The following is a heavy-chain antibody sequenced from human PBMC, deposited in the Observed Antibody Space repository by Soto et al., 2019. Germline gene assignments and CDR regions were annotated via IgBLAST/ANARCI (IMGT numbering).Heavy chain of an antibody. CDR2: ISSSSSTI. Sequence: LRLSCAASGFTFSSYSMNWVRQAPGKGLEWVSYISSSSSTIYYADSVKGRFTISRDNAKNSLYLQMNSLRDEDTAVYYCARDRYYSSSPPLYGMDVWGQGTTVTVSS. J-gene: IGHJ6*02. D-gene: IGHD6-13*01. CDR3: ARDRYYSSSPPLYGMDV. V-gene: IGHV3-48*02. CDR1: GFTFSSYS.